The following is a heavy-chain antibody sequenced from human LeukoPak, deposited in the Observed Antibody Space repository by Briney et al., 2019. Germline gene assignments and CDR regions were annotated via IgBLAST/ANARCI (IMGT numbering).Heavy chain of an antibody. Sequence: SETLSLTCTVSGGSISSYYWSWIRQPPGKGLEWIGYIYYSGSTYYNPSLKSRVTISVDTSKNQFSLKLSSVTAADTAVYYCAAGVVVPAAITWWGQGTLVTVSS. D-gene: IGHD2-2*02. CDR3: AAGVVVPAAITW. CDR2: IYYSGST. V-gene: IGHV4-59*08. CDR1: GGSISSYY. J-gene: IGHJ4*02.